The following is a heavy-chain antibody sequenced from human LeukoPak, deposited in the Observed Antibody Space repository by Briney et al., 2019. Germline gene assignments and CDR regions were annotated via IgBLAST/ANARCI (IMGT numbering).Heavy chain of an antibody. J-gene: IGHJ4*02. V-gene: IGHV4-31*03. CDR2: IYYSGTT. D-gene: IGHD5-18*01. CDR3: ARGGVQLALARD. Sequence: SQTLSLTCTVSGGSISSGGYYWSWIRQHPGKGLEWIGSIYYSGTTYYKPSLKSRVTISVDTSKNQFSLKLSSVTAADTAVYYCARGGVQLALARDWGQGTLVTVSS. CDR1: GGSISSGGYY.